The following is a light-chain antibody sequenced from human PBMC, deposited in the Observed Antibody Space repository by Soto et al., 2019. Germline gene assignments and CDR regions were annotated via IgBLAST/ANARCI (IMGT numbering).Light chain of an antibody. V-gene: IGKV3-11*01. CDR2: DAS. J-gene: IGKJ1*01. CDR3: QQRSNWPRT. Sequence: IVLTQSPATLSLSPGERATLSCRASQSVSSYLAWYQQKPGQAPRLLIYDASNRATVFPARFSGSGSGTDFTLTISSLEPEDFAVYYFQQRSNWPRTFGQGPKVEIK. CDR1: QSVSSY.